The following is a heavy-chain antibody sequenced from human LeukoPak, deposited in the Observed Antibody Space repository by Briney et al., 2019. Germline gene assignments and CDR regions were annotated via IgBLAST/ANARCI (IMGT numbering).Heavy chain of an antibody. CDR1: GGSISSYY. CDR2: IYYSGSN. Sequence: SETLSLTCTVSGGSISSYYWCCIRQPPGKGLWWSGYIYYSGSNNYNPSLKSRVTISVDTSKNQFSLKLSSVTAADTAVYYCARGLMMAVAGRGEFHYWGQGTLVTVSS. D-gene: IGHD6-13*01. CDR3: ARGLMMAVAGRGEFHY. J-gene: IGHJ4*02. V-gene: IGHV4-59*01.